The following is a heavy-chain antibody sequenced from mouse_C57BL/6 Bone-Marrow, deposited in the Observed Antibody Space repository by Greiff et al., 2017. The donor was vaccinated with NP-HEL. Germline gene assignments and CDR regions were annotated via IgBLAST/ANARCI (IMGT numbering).Heavy chain of an antibody. V-gene: IGHV1-75*01. Sequence: VQLQESGPELVKPGASVKISCKASGYTFTDYYINWVKQRPGQGLEWIGWIFPGSGSTYYNEKFKGKATLTVDKSSSTAYMLLSSLTSEDSAVYFCARSKYYGSSSAWFAYWGQGTLVTVSA. CDR3: ARSKYYGSSSAWFAY. J-gene: IGHJ3*01. CDR2: IFPGSGST. CDR1: GYTFTDYY. D-gene: IGHD1-1*01.